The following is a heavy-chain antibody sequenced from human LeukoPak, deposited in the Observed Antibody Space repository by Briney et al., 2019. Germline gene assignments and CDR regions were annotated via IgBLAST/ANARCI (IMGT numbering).Heavy chain of an antibody. D-gene: IGHD3-3*01. CDR3: SLWSGQNWFDP. CDR1: GGSISSSSYY. CDR2: IYYSGST. V-gene: IGHV4-39*07. J-gene: IGHJ5*02. Sequence: SETLSLTCTVSGGSISSSSYYWGWIRHPPGKGLEWIGSIYYSGSTYYNPSLKSRVTISVDTSKNQFSLKLSSVTAADTAVYYCSLWSGQNWFDPWGQGTLVTVSS.